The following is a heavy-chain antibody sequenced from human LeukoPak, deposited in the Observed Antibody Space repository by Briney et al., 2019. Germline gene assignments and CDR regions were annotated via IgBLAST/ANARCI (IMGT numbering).Heavy chain of an antibody. D-gene: IGHD5-12*01. Sequence: PSETLSLTCTVSGGSISTYYWTWIRQPPGKGLEWIGFIYYSGVTKYNPSLESRVAISLDASKNQFSLELNSVTAADTAVYYCARRVATQPKNCFDSWCQGALVTVSS. CDR1: GGSISTYY. CDR2: IYYSGVT. J-gene: IGHJ4*02. V-gene: IGHV4-59*08. CDR3: ARRVATQPKNCFDS.